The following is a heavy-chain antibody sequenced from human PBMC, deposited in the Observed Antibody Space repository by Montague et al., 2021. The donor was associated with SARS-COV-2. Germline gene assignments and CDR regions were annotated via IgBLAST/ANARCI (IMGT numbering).Heavy chain of an antibody. CDR2: IYYSGST. D-gene: IGHD3-22*01. Sequence: SETLSLTCTASGDSISSSSYYWGWIRQPPGKGLEWIGSIYYSGSTYYNPSLKRRVTISVDTSKNQFSLKLSSVTAADTAVYYCASPTYYYDRGGSDAFDIWGQGTMVTVSS. J-gene: IGHJ3*02. CDR3: ASPTYYYDRGGSDAFDI. V-gene: IGHV4-39*01. CDR1: GDSISSSSYY.